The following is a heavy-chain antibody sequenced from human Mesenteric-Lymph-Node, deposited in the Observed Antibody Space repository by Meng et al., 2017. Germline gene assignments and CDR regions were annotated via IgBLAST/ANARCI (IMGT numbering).Heavy chain of an antibody. CDR2: MSGSGGST. CDR1: GFTFSSYA. V-gene: IGHV3-23*01. Sequence: ETLSSTCAASGFTFSSYAMSWVRQAPGKGLEWVSAMSGSGGSTYYADSVKGRFTISRDNSKNTLYLQMNSLRAEDTAVYYCAKGASSGWYPADNWFNPWGQGTLVTVSS. CDR3: AKGASSGWYPADNWFNP. D-gene: IGHD6-19*01. J-gene: IGHJ5*02.